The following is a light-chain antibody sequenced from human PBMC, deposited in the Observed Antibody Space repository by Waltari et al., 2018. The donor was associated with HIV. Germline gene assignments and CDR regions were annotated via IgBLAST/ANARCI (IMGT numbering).Light chain of an antibody. CDR1: QSVTTN. J-gene: IGKJ1*01. CDR3: QQYYNWPPSWT. CDR2: GAS. V-gene: IGKV3-15*01. Sequence: EIVMTQSPATPSVSPGERATLSCRASQSVTTNLAWYQQKPGQAPRVLIYGASTRASGIPARFSGSGSGTEFTLTISSLQPEDFAVYYCQQYYNWPPSWTFDQGTKVEIK.